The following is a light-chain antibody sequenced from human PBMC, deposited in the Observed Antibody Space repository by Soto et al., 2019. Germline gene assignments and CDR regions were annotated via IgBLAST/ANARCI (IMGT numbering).Light chain of an antibody. Sequence: QSVLTQPPSASGSPGQSVTISCTGTSSDVGGYNYVSWYQQHPGKAPKLMIYDVSKRPSGVPDRFSGSKSGNTASLTISGLQAEDEADYYCCSYAGSYTFPYVFGTGTKVTVL. CDR1: SSDVGGYNY. CDR2: DVS. J-gene: IGLJ1*01. CDR3: CSYAGSYTFPYV. V-gene: IGLV2-11*01.